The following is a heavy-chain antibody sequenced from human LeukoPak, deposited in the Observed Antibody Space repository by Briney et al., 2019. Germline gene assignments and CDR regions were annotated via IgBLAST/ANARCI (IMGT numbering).Heavy chain of an antibody. D-gene: IGHD3-22*01. CDR2: INHSGST. J-gene: IGHJ5*02. CDR3: ARVRGYYYDSRPTNWFDP. V-gene: IGHV4-34*01. Sequence: PSETLSLTCAVYGGSFSGYYWSWIRQPPGKGLEWIGEINHSGSTNYNPSLKSRVTISVDTSKNQFSLKLSSVTAADTAVYYCARVRGYYYDSRPTNWFDPWGQGTLVTVSS. CDR1: GGSFSGYY.